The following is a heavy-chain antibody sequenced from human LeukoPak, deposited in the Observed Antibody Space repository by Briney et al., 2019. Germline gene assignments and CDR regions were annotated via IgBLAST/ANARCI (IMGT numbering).Heavy chain of an antibody. D-gene: IGHD5-24*01. CDR1: GYSISSGYY. CDR2: IYHSGST. J-gene: IGHJ4*02. CDR3: ARVLRDGYNSWYFDY. Sequence: PLETLSLTCTVSGYSISSGYYWGWIRQPPGKGLEWIGSIYHSGSTYYNPSLKSRVTISVDTSKNQFSLKLSSVTAADTAVYYCARVLRDGYNSWYFDYWGQGTLVTVSS. V-gene: IGHV4-38-2*02.